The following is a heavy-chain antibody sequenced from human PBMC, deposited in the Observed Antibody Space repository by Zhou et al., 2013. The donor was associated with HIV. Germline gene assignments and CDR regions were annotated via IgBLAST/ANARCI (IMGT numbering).Heavy chain of an antibody. Sequence: QVQLVQSGAEVKKPGSSVKVSCKASGGTFSGDGISWVRQAPGQGLEWMGGIIPIFGTANYAQKFQGRVTITADESTSTAYMELSSLRSEDTAVYYCARMGVRYYYGSGSYYTPYYFDYWGQGTLVTVSS. D-gene: IGHD3-10*01. CDR3: ARMGVRYYYGSGSYYTPYYFDY. CDR1: GGTFSGDG. CDR2: IIPIFGTA. J-gene: IGHJ4*02. V-gene: IGHV1-69*12.